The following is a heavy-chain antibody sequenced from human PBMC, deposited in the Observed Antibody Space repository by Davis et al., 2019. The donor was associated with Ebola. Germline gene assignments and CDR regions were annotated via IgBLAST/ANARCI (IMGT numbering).Heavy chain of an antibody. Sequence: GESLKISCAASGFTFSSYSMNWVRQAPGKGLEWVANIKQDGSEKYYVGSVKGRFTISRDNAKNSLYLQMNSLRAEDTAVYYCARDPSMDIFYDFWSGYYIGNWFDPWGQGTLVTVSS. CDR1: GFTFSSYS. D-gene: IGHD3-3*01. CDR3: ARDPSMDIFYDFWSGYYIGNWFDP. CDR2: IKQDGSEK. V-gene: IGHV3-7*01. J-gene: IGHJ5*02.